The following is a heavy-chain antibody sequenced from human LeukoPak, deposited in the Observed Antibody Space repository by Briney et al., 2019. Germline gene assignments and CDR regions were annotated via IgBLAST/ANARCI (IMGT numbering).Heavy chain of an antibody. CDR2: ISGSGSPI. J-gene: IGHJ2*01. CDR3: VTSGGSRAYWYFEL. Sequence: GGSLSLSCAASGFTFSTYSVNWVRQAPGKGLESIAYISGSGSPIYYAASVKGRFTISRDNADNSLYLQMNNLRDEDTAVYYCVTSGGSRAYWYFELWGRGTLVTVSS. D-gene: IGHD3-16*01. CDR1: GFTFSTYS. V-gene: IGHV3-48*02.